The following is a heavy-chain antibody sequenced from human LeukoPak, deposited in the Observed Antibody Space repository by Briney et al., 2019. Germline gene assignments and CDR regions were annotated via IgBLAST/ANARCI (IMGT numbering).Heavy chain of an antibody. CDR2: IYYSGNT. CDR3: ARARDTANPKPHQDAFDI. V-gene: IGHV4-39*01. CDR1: GVSISSSNSY. Sequence: PSETLSLTCTVSGVSISSSNSYWGWIRQPPGKGLEWIGSIYYSGNTYYNASLKSQVSISIDTSKNRFSLKLTSVTAADTAVYYCARARDTANPKPHQDAFDIWGQGTMVTVSS. J-gene: IGHJ3*02. D-gene: IGHD5-18*01.